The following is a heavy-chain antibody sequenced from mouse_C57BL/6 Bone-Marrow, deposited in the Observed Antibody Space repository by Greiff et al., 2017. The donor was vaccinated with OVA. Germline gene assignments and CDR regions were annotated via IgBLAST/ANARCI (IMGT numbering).Heavy chain of an antibody. Sequence: VQLQQPGAELVMPGASVKLSCKASGYTFTSYWMHWVKQRPGQGLEWIGEIDPSDSYTNYNQKFKGKSTLTVDKSSSTAYMQLSSLTSEDSAVYYCARGEVGLRRGDYYAMDYWGQGTSVTVSS. D-gene: IGHD2-4*01. V-gene: IGHV1-69*01. CDR1: GYTFTSYW. CDR2: IDPSDSYT. CDR3: ARGEVGLRRGDYYAMDY. J-gene: IGHJ4*01.